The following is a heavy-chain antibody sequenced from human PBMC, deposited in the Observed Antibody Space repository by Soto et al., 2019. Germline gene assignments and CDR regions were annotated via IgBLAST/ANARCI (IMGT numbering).Heavy chain of an antibody. CDR1: GFTFSSYA. D-gene: IGHD1-26*01. V-gene: IGHV3-30-3*01. Sequence: QVQLVESGGGVVQPGRSLRLSCAASGFTFSSYAMHWVRQVPGKGLEWVAVISYDGSNKYYADSVKGRFTISRDNSKNTLYLQMNSLRAEDTAVYYCARDNIRSGSYRGYGMDVWGQGTTVTVSS. J-gene: IGHJ6*02. CDR2: ISYDGSNK. CDR3: ARDNIRSGSYRGYGMDV.